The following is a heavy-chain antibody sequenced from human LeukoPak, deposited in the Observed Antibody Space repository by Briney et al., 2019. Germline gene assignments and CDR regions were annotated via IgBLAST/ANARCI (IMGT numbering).Heavy chain of an antibody. CDR1: GGTFSSYA. D-gene: IGHD6-6*01. Sequence: SVKVSCKASGGTFSSYAISWVRQAPGQGLEWMGGIIPIFGTANYAQKFQGRVTITADKSTSTAYMELSSLRSEDTAVYYCASYTYSSSYHYYYYYMDVWGKGTTVTVSS. CDR3: ASYTYSSSYHYYYYYMDV. V-gene: IGHV1-69*06. J-gene: IGHJ6*03. CDR2: IIPIFGTA.